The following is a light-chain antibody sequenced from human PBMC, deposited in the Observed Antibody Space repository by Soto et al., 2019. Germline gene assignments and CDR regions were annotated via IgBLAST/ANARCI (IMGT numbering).Light chain of an antibody. V-gene: IGKV3-11*01. Sequence: EIVLTQSPATLSLSPGERATLSCRASQSVSSYLAWYQQKPGQAPRLLIYDASNRATGIPARFSGSGSGTDFTLTISSLEPEDLAVYYCQPRSNWPPVTFGQGTRLEIK. CDR3: QPRSNWPPVT. CDR2: DAS. J-gene: IGKJ5*01. CDR1: QSVSSY.